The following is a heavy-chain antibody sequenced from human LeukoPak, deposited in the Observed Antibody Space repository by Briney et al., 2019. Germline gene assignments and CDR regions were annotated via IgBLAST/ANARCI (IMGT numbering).Heavy chain of an antibody. J-gene: IGHJ5*02. Sequence: PSETLSLTCAVYGGSFSEYYWSWIRQPPGKGLEWIGEINHSGSTNYNPSLKSRVTISLDTSKNQFSLKLSSVTAADTAVYYCARRITVIYWFDPWDQGTLVTVSS. CDR1: GGSFSEYY. D-gene: IGHD3-16*02. V-gene: IGHV4-34*01. CDR3: ARRITVIYWFDP. CDR2: INHSGST.